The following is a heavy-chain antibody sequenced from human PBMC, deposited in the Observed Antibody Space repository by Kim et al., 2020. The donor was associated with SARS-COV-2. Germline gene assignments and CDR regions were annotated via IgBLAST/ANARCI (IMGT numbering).Heavy chain of an antibody. V-gene: IGHV3-7*01. Sequence: GGSLRLSCAVSGFTFSNYWMSWVRQAPGKGLEWVANVNQDGSEKYYVDSVKGRFTISRDNAKNSLYLQMNTLRVEDTAVYYCATTRGFDIWCQATMVTVS. D-gene: IGHD1-1*01. CDR3: ATTRGFDI. CDR1: GFTFSNYW. CDR2: VNQDGSEK. J-gene: IGHJ3*02.